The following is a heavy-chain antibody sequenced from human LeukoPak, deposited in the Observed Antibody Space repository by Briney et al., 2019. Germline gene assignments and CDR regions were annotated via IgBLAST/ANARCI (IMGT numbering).Heavy chain of an antibody. CDR3: TTDSRPLDAFDI. D-gene: IGHD2-2*01. CDR2: IKSKTDGGTT. J-gene: IGHJ3*02. V-gene: IGHV3-15*01. CDR1: GFTFSNAW. Sequence: PGGSLRLSCAASGFTFSNAWMSWVRQAPGKGLEWVGRIKSKTDGGTTDYAAPVKGRFTISRDDSKNTLYLQMNSLKTEDTAVYYCTTDSRPLDAFDIWGQGTMVTASS.